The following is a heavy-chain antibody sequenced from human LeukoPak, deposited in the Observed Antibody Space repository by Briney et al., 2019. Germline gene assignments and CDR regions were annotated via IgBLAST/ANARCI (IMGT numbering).Heavy chain of an antibody. J-gene: IGHJ6*03. CDR2: IIPIFGTA. D-gene: IGHD4-23*01. CDR1: GGTFSSYA. Sequence: ASVKVSCKASGGTFSSYAISWVRQAPGQGLEWRGGIIPIFGTANYAQKFQGRVTITTDESTSTAYMELSSLRSEDTAVYYCARGVSPGNYYYYMDVWGKGTTVTVSS. V-gene: IGHV1-69*05. CDR3: ARGVSPGNYYYYMDV.